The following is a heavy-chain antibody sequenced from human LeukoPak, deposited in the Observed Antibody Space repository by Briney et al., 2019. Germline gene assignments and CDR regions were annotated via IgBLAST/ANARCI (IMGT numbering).Heavy chain of an antibody. D-gene: IGHD3-22*01. CDR2: ISSSSSYI. CDR3: ARDDELLMIVDY. J-gene: IGHJ4*02. Sequence: GGSLRLSCAASGFTFSSYSMNWVRQAPGKGLEWVSSISSSSSYIYCADSVKGRFTISRDNAKNSLYLQMNSLRAEDTAVYYCARDDELLMIVDYWGQGTLVTVSS. V-gene: IGHV3-21*01. CDR1: GFTFSSYS.